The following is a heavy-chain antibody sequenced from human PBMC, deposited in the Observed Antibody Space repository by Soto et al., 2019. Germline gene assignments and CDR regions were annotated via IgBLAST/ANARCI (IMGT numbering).Heavy chain of an antibody. CDR2: TYYRSKWYN. D-gene: IGHD6-19*01. CDR3: AREGGPYSSGWPERNMDV. CDR1: GDSVSSSSVT. V-gene: IGHV6-1*01. J-gene: IGHJ6*02. Sequence: SQTLSLTCAISGDSVSSSSVTWNWIRQSPSRGLEWLGRTYYRSKWYNDYAESVKSRITINPDTSKNQFSLHLNSVTPEDTAVYYCAREGGPYSSGWPERNMDVWGQGTTVTV.